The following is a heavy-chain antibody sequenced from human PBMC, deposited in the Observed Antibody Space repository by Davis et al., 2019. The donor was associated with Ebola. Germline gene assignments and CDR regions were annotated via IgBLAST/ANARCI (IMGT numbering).Heavy chain of an antibody. CDR2: FFYTGST. CDR3: VREAIIVVLVATARWVWFDP. D-gene: IGHD2-15*01. Sequence: MPSETLSLTCSVSGGSISSYSWSWIRQSPAKGLEWIGYFFYTGSTNYNPSLKSRVTISVDTSKNQFSLKLSSVTAADTAVYYCVREAIIVVLVATARWVWFDPWGQGTLVTVSS. V-gene: IGHV4-59*12. CDR1: GGSISSYS. J-gene: IGHJ5*02.